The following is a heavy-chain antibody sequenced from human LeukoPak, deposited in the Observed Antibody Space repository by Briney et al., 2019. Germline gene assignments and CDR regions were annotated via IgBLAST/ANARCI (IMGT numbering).Heavy chain of an antibody. V-gene: IGHV1-2*02. CDR3: ARDPGYSSPRGDY. Sequence: GASVKVSCKASGYTFARYYIHWVRQAPGQGLEWMGWINPNSGGTHYAQKFQGRVTMTRDTSISTAYMELSRLRSDDTAVYYCARDPGYSSPRGDYWGQGTLVTVSS. CDR1: GYTFARYY. CDR2: INPNSGGT. D-gene: IGHD5-18*01. J-gene: IGHJ4*02.